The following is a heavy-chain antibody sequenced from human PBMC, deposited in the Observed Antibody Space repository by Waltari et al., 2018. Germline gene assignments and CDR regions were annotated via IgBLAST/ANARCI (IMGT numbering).Heavy chain of an antibody. CDR2: INHSGST. J-gene: IGHJ2*01. V-gene: IGHV4-34*01. CDR1: GGSFSGYY. CDR3: ARGGYFDL. Sequence: QVQLQQWGAGLLKPSETLSLTCAVYGGSFSGYYWSWIRQPPGKGLEWIGEINHSGSTNYNPSLKSRVTIAVDKSKNQFSLKLSSVTAADTAVYYCARGGYFDLWGRGTLVTVSS.